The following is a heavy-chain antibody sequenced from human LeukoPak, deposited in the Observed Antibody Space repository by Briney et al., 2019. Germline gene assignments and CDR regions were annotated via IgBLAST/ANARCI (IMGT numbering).Heavy chain of an antibody. CDR2: IYYSGST. CDR1: GGSIRSSSYY. J-gene: IGHJ4*02. CDR3: ARVVPMYSSDWYDDY. Sequence: PSETLSLTCTVSGGSIRSSSYYWGWIRQPPGKGLEWIGTIYYSGSTYYNPSLKSRVTISVDTSKNQFSLKLSSVTAADTAVYYCARVVPMYSSDWYDDYWGQGTLVTVSS. D-gene: IGHD6-19*01. V-gene: IGHV4-39*01.